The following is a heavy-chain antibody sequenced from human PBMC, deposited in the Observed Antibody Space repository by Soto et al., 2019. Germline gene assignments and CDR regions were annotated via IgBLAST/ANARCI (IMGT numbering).Heavy chain of an antibody. CDR3: ARYDYDFWSGYSNWFDP. CDR2: ISAYNGNT. D-gene: IGHD3-3*01. Sequence: VASVKVSCKASGYTFTSYGISWVRQAPGQGLEWMGWISAYNGNTNYAQKLQGRVTMTTDTSTSTAYMELRSLRSDDTAVYYCARYDYDFWSGYSNWFDPWGQGTLVTVSS. CDR1: GYTFTSYG. V-gene: IGHV1-18*01. J-gene: IGHJ5*02.